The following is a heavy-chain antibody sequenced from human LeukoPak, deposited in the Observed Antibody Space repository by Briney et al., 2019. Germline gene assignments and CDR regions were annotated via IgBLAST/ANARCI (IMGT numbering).Heavy chain of an antibody. J-gene: IGHJ5*02. D-gene: IGHD5-18*01. CDR1: GGSFSGYY. Sequence: SETLSPTCAVYGGSFSGYYWSWIRQPPGKGLEWIGEINHSGSTNYNPSLKSRVTISVDTSKNQFSLKLSSVTAADTAVYYCARARGVGGYSYGLPYNWFDPWGQGTLVTVSS. CDR2: INHSGST. CDR3: ARARGVGGYSYGLPYNWFDP. V-gene: IGHV4-34*01.